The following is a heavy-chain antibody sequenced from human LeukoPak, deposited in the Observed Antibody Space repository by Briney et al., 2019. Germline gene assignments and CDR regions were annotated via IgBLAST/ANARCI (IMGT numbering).Heavy chain of an antibody. CDR3: ARNRGDPSYFDY. D-gene: IGHD4-17*01. CDR2: ISTSSSYI. J-gene: IGHJ4*02. Sequence: KPGGSPRLSCTASGFTFNGYSMNWVRQVPGKGLEWVSSISTSSSYIYYADSVKGRFTISRNNPKNSLYLQMNSLRAEDTAVYYCARNRGDPSYFDYWGQGTLVTVSS. V-gene: IGHV3-21*01. CDR1: GFTFNGYS.